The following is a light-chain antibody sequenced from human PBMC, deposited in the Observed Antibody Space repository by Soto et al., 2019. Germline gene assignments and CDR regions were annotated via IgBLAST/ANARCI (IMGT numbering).Light chain of an antibody. CDR1: SSDVGGYNY. CDR3: SSYTRSSTL. V-gene: IGLV2-14*01. Sequence: QSVLTQPASVSGSPGQSITISCTGTSSDVGGYNYVSWYQQHPGKAPKLMIYAVTDRPSGVSSRFSGSKSGNTASLTISGLQAEDEPDYYCSSYTRSSTLFGTGTKVTVL. CDR2: AVT. J-gene: IGLJ1*01.